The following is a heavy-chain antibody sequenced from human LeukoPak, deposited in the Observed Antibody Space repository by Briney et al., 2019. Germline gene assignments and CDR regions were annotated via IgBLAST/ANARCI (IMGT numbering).Heavy chain of an antibody. J-gene: IGHJ4*02. CDR2: IYYSGST. Sequence: SETLSLTCTVSGGSISSYYWSWIRQPPGKGLEWIGYIYYSGSTNYNPSLKSRVTISVDTSKNQFSLKLSSVSAADTAVYYCARRGEGSSLTDYWGQGTLVTVSS. D-gene: IGHD6-6*01. CDR3: ARRGEGSSLTDY. V-gene: IGHV4-59*01. CDR1: GGSISSYY.